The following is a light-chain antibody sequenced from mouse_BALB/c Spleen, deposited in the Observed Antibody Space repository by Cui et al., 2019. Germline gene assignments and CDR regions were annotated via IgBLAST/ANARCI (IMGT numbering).Light chain of an antibody. J-gene: IGKJ1*01. CDR2: GAS. Sequence: QIVLTQSPAIMSASLGEEITLTCSASSSVSYMHWYQQKSGTSPKLWIYGASSLASGVPARFSGSGSGTFYSLTISSVEAEDAADYYCHQWSSYPWTFGGGTKLEIK. V-gene: IGKV4-80*01. CDR3: HQWSSYPWT. CDR1: SSVSY.